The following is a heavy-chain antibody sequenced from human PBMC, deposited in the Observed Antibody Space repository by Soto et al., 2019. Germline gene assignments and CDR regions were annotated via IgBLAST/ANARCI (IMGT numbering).Heavy chain of an antibody. Sequence: SVKVSCKASGFTFSSSAVQWVREARGQRLEWIGWIVFGSGNTDYAQKFQDRVTITRDMSTSTAYMELSSLRSEDTAVYYCAADPYYYDSSNYYSFDYWGQGTLVTAPQ. CDR1: GFTFSSSA. D-gene: IGHD3-22*01. V-gene: IGHV1-58*01. CDR2: IVFGSGNT. J-gene: IGHJ4*02. CDR3: AADPYYYDSSNYYSFDY.